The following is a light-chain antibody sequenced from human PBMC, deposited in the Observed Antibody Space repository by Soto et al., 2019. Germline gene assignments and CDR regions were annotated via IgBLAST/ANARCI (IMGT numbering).Light chain of an antibody. CDR1: QSVSDN. CDR3: QQYNAWPIT. V-gene: IGKV3-15*01. CDR2: GAS. J-gene: IGKJ5*01. Sequence: EVVLTQSPVTLSMSPGDSATLSRRASQSVSDNFAWYHQKPGQAPRLLIYGASTRATGIPARFSGSGSGTEFTLTISSLQSEDFAVYYCQQYNAWPITFGQGTRLEIK.